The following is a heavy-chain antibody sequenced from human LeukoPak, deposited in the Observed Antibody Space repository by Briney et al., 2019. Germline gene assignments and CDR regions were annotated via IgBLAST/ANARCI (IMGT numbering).Heavy chain of an antibody. CDR2: MYSSGTT. Sequence: SETLSLTCAVSGGSISGSSWNWIRQPPGKGLEWIGYMYSSGTTNYNPSLKSRVAISGDTSKNQFSLKLTSVTAADTAVYYCARHGYYASGSYLWDYWGRGTLVTVSS. D-gene: IGHD3-10*01. CDR3: ARHGYYASGSYLWDY. CDR1: GGSISGSS. V-gene: IGHV4-59*08. J-gene: IGHJ4*02.